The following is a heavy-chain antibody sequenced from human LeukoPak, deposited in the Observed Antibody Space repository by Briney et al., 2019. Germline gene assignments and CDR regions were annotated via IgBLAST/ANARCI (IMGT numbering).Heavy chain of an antibody. Sequence: SETLSLTCGVYGGSFSSYYWSWIRQPPGKGLEWIGEINHSGITNYNPSLKSRVTISVDTSKNQFSLNLTSVTAADTAVYYCGSYSSSSDYWGQGSLVTVSS. V-gene: IGHV4-34*01. CDR1: GGSFSSYY. D-gene: IGHD6-6*01. CDR2: INHSGIT. J-gene: IGHJ4*02. CDR3: GSYSSSSDY.